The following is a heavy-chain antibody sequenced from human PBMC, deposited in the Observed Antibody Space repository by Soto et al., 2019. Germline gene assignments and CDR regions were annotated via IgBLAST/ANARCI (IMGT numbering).Heavy chain of an antibody. V-gene: IGHV2-5*02. CDR2: IYWDDDK. D-gene: IGHD2-21*02. CDR3: VQSRCGGDCLQSYSSHSYYGLDV. Sequence: QITLKESGPTLVKPTQTLTLTCTFSGLSLSTTGVGVGWIRQPPGKALEWLALIYWDDDKRYSPSLKSRLTITKDTSKSQVGITITNMDPVDTATYYCVQSRCGGDCLQSYSSHSYYGLDVLGQGTTVTVSS. CDR1: GLSLSTTGVG. J-gene: IGHJ6*02.